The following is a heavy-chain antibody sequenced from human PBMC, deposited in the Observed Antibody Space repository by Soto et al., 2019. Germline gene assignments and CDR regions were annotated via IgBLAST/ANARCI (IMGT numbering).Heavy chain of an antibody. V-gene: IGHV3-21*01. CDR2: ISSSSSYI. J-gene: IGHJ6*03. Sequence: GGSLRLSCAASGFTFSSYSMNWVRQAPGKGLEWVSSISSSSSYIYYADSVKGRFTISRDNAKNSLYLQMNSLRAEDTAVYYCARDYDFWSGYYDYYYMDVWGKGTTVTVSS. D-gene: IGHD3-3*01. CDR1: GFTFSSYS. CDR3: ARDYDFWSGYYDYYYMDV.